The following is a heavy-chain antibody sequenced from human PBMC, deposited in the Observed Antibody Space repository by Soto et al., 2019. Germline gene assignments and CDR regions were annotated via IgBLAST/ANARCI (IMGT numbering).Heavy chain of an antibody. CDR3: ARDLRGYCSSTSCLRSPQNYYYGMDV. Sequence: SVKVSCKASGGTFSSYAISWVRQAPGQGLEWMGGIIPIFGTANYAQKFQGRVTITADESTSTAYMELSSLRSEDTAVYYCARDLRGYCSSTSCLRSPQNYYYGMDVWGQGTTVTAP. V-gene: IGHV1-69*13. J-gene: IGHJ6*02. CDR2: IIPIFGTA. CDR1: GGTFSSYA. D-gene: IGHD2-2*01.